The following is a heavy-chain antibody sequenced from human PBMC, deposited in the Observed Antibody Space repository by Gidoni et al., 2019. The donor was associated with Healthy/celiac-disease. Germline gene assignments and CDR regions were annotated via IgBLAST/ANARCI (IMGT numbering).Heavy chain of an antibody. D-gene: IGHD3-22*01. CDR3: ASDYYDSSGYYYYFDY. CDR1: GFTFSSNS. CDR2: ISSSSSYI. J-gene: IGHJ4*02. Sequence: EVQLVESGGGLVKPGGSLRLSCAAYGFTFSSNSMNWVRQAPGKGLEWVSSISSSSSYIYYADSVKGRFTISRDNAKNSLYLQMNSLRAEDTAVYYCASDYYDSSGYYYYFDYWGQGTLVTVSS. V-gene: IGHV3-21*01.